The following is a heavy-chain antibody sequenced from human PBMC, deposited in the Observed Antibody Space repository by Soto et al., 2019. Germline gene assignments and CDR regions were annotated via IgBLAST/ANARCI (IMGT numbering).Heavy chain of an antibody. CDR2: ISYDGSNK. J-gene: IGHJ4*02. D-gene: IGHD3-22*01. V-gene: IGHV3-30-3*01. CDR1: GFTVSSYA. CDR3: AREGTYKYDSSGPFDY. Sequence: QVQLVESGGGVVQPGRPLRLSCAASGFTVSSYAMHWVRKAPGKGLEWVGVISYDGSNKYYPVSVRGRFTISRDNSKNTLYLQTNSLRAEYTAVYYCAREGTYKYDSSGPFDYWGQGTLVTASS.